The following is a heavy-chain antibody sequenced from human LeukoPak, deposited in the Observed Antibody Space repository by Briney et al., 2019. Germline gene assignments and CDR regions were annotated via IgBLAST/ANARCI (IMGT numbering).Heavy chain of an antibody. CDR1: GYTFTSYG. Sequence: ASVKVSCKASGYTFTSYGISWVRQAPGQGLEWMGWISAYNGNTNYAQKLQGRVTMTTDTSTSTAYMELRSLRSDDTAVYYCARDSSGYSSGWSNDYWGQGTLVTVSS. D-gene: IGHD6-19*01. J-gene: IGHJ4*02. V-gene: IGHV1-18*01. CDR3: ARDSSGYSSGWSNDY. CDR2: ISAYNGNT.